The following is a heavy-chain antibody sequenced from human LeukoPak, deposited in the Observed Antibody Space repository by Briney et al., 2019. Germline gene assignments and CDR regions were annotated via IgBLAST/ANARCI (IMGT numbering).Heavy chain of an antibody. CDR1: GGSISSSSYY. J-gene: IGHJ4*02. CDR3: ARRNGIAVAGTAEGTAPYFDY. Sequence: SETLSLTCTVSGGSISSSSYYWGWIRQPPGKGLEWIGSIYYSGSTYYNPSLKSRVTISVDTSKNQFSLKLSSMTAADTAVYYCARRNGIAVAGTAEGTAPYFDYWGQGTLVTVSS. CDR2: IYYSGST. V-gene: IGHV4-39*01. D-gene: IGHD6-19*01.